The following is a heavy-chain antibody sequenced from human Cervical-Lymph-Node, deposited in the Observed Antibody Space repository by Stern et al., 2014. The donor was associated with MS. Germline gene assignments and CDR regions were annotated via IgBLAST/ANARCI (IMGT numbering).Heavy chain of an antibody. D-gene: IGHD4-11*01. V-gene: IGHV5-51*01. CDR3: ARHQTDYKGRDYYYYGMDV. CDR1: GYSFTSHW. Sequence: VQLVESGAEVKKPGESLKISCKGSGYSFTSHWIGWVRQIPGKGLEWMGMIYPGDSDTRYSPSFQGQVTISADKSISTAYLQWSSLKASDTAIYYCARHQTDYKGRDYYYYGMDVWGQGTTVTVSS. J-gene: IGHJ6*02. CDR2: IYPGDSDT.